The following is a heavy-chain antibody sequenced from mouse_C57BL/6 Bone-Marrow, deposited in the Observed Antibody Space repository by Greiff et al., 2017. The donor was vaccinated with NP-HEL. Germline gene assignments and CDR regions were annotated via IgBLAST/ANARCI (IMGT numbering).Heavy chain of an antibody. Sequence: EVKVVESGGGLVQPGGSLKLSCAASGFTFSDYYMYWVRQTPEKRLEWVAYISNGGGSTYYPDTVKGRFTISRDNAKNTLYLQMSRLKSEDTAMYYCARHEDGNYVYYYAMDYWGQGTSVTVSS. J-gene: IGHJ4*01. V-gene: IGHV5-12*01. CDR1: GFTFSDYY. CDR3: ARHEDGNYVYYYAMDY. CDR2: ISNGGGST. D-gene: IGHD2-1*01.